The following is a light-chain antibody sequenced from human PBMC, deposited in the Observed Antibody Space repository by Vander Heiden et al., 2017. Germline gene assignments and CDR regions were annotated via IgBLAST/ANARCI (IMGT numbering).Light chain of an antibody. J-gene: IGKJ4*01. V-gene: IGKV3-11*01. CDR1: QSVSSY. CDR2: DAS. CDR3: QQHSNWPLFT. Sequence: EIVLTQSPVTLSLSPGERATLSCRASQSVSSYLAWYQQKPGQAPRLLIYDASNRATGIPARFSGSGYGTDFTLTISSLEPEDLAVYYCQQHSNWPLFTFGGGTKVEIK.